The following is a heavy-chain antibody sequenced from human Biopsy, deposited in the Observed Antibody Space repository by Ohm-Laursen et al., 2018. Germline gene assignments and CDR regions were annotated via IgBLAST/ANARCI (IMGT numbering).Heavy chain of an antibody. Sequence: SLRLSCAASGFTVSSTYMSWVCQAPGKGLEWVSVIYTGGRTFYADSVKGRFTISRDKSKNTLYLQMNNLTAEDTAVYYCAREGRDYWGQGTLVTVSS. CDR3: AREGRDY. CDR1: GFTVSSTY. V-gene: IGHV3-53*01. J-gene: IGHJ4*02. CDR2: IYTGGRT.